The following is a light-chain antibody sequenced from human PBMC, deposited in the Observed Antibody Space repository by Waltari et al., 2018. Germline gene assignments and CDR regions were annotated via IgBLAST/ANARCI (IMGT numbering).Light chain of an antibody. V-gene: IGKV1-5*03. CDR3: QQYSSYPPT. J-gene: IGKJ2*01. CDR1: QSVDAW. Sequence: DIQMTQSHSTLSASVGDRVTITCRASQSVDAWLAWYQQKPGKAPKFLIYKASNLESGVPSRFSGSGSGTEFSLTITSLQPDDFGTYYCQQYSSYPPTFGQGSKLEI. CDR2: KAS.